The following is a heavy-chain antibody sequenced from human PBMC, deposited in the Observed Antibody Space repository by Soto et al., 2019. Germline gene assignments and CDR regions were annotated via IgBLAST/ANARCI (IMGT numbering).Heavy chain of an antibody. V-gene: IGHV1-2*04. D-gene: IGHD1-26*01. CDR3: ARSSYRILVGATSPYY. CDR1: GYTFTGYY. J-gene: IGHJ4*02. Sequence: GASVKVSCKASGYTFTGYYMHWVRQAPGQGLEWMGWINPNSGGTNYAQKFQGWVTMTRDTSISTAYMELSRLRSDDTAVYYCARSSYRILVGATSPYYWGQGTLVTVSS. CDR2: INPNSGGT.